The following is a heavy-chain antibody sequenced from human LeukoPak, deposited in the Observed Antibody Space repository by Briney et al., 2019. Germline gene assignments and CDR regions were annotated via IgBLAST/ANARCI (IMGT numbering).Heavy chain of an antibody. Sequence: SETLSLTCTVSGGSISSSSYYWGWIRQPPGKGLEWIGSIYYSGSIYYNPSLKSRVTISVDTSKNQFSLKLSSVTAADTAVYYCARAGSGWYYYYYYMDVWGKGTTVTVSS. J-gene: IGHJ6*03. CDR3: ARAGSGWYYYYYYMDV. V-gene: IGHV4-39*07. D-gene: IGHD6-19*01. CDR1: GGSISSSSYY. CDR2: IYYSGSI.